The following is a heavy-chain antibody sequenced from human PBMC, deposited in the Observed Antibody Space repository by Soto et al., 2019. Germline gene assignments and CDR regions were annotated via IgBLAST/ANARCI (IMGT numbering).Heavy chain of an antibody. CDR3: ARSQGSSTSLEIYYYYYYGMEV. D-gene: IGHD2-2*01. CDR2: IIPISGTA. V-gene: IGHV1-69*01. CDR1: GGTFSSYA. J-gene: IGHJ6*02. Sequence: QVQLVQSGAEVKKPGSSVKVSCKASGGTFSSYAISWVRQAPGQGLEWMGWIIPISGTANYAQKFQGRGTITADESTSTAYMELRSLRSEDTAVYSCARSQGSSTSLEIYYYYYYGMEVWGQGTTVTVSS.